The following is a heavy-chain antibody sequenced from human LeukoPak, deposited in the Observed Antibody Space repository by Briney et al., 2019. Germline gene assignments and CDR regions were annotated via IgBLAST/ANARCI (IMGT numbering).Heavy chain of an antibody. Sequence: ASVKVSCKASGHTFTGYYMHWVRQAPGQGLEWMGWINPNSGGTNYAQKFQGRVTMTRDTSISTAYMELSRLRSDDTAVYYCARDRAIAVAGPNDYWGQGTLVTVSS. CDR3: ARDRAIAVAGPNDY. V-gene: IGHV1-2*02. J-gene: IGHJ4*02. D-gene: IGHD6-19*01. CDR1: GHTFTGYY. CDR2: INPNSGGT.